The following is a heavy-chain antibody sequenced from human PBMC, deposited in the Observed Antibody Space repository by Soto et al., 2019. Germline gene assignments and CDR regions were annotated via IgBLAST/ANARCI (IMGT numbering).Heavy chain of an antibody. D-gene: IGHD3-10*01. Sequence: QVQLVESGGGVVQPGRSLTLSCAVSGFTFRHYGMHWVRQAQGKGLEWVALLSFDENHQHYADSVKGRFTISRDISKNTLYQQMDSLRTEDMAVYYWVKDGTYYGSWDWGQGTLVTVSS. J-gene: IGHJ4*02. CDR2: LSFDENHQ. V-gene: IGHV3-30*18. CDR1: GFTFRHYG. CDR3: VKDGTYYGSWD.